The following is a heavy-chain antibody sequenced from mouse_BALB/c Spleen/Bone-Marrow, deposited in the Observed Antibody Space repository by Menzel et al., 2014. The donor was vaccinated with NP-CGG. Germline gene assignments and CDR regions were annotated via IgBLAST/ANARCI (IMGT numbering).Heavy chain of an antibody. CDR3: ARGDDYVSWFAY. Sequence: EVQLVESGGGLVQPGGSLKLSCAASGFTFSSYGMSWVRQTPDKRLEFVATINTSGGDTYYPDSVKGRFTISRDNAKNTLYLQMSSLKSEDTAMYYCARGDDYVSWFAYWGQGTLVTVSA. J-gene: IGHJ3*01. CDR1: GFTFSSYG. CDR2: INTSGGDT. D-gene: IGHD2-4*01. V-gene: IGHV5-6-3*01.